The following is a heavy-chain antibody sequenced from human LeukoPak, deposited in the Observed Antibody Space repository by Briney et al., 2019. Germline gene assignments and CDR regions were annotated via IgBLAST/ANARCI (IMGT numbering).Heavy chain of an antibody. J-gene: IGHJ4*02. D-gene: IGHD2-8*02. Sequence: GGSLRLSCAASGFTFSSYWMHWVRQAPGKGLEWVSYIDTGTSTIYYADSVKGRFTISRDNARNSLYLQMNSLRVEDTAVYYCARLFGGVTTFDYWGQGALVTVSS. CDR3: ARLFGGVTTFDY. V-gene: IGHV3-48*04. CDR2: IDTGTSTI. CDR1: GFTFSSYW.